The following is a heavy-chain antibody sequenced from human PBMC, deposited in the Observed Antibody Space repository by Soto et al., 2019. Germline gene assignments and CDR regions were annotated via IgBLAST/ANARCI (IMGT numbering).Heavy chain of an antibody. CDR1: GASIQNGGYF. J-gene: IGHJ4*02. V-gene: IGHV4-30-4*01. CDR2: ILNSGSP. D-gene: IGHD1-1*01. Sequence: QVQLQESGPGLVRPSQTLSLTCSVSGASIQNGGYFWSWIRQSPGKGLEWIGHILNSGSPYNNPSLRSRVTISADTSMNQFSLALTSVTAADTAMYYCAKGPTAEQVDSCGQGILVTVSS. CDR3: AKGPTAEQVDS.